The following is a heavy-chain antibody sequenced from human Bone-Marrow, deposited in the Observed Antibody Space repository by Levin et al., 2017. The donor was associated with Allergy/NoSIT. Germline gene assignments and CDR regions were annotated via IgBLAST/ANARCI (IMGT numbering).Heavy chain of an antibody. J-gene: IGHJ1*01. Sequence: SLKISCAASGFTFDDYAMHWVRQAPGKGLEWVSSVNWNSGRIDYAESVKGRFSISRDNTKNFLYLQMNSLRPDDTAIYFCAKEGNDGNIYAEYFQHWGQGTMVTVSS. D-gene: IGHD1/OR15-1a*01. CDR3: AKEGNDGNIYAEYFQH. V-gene: IGHV3-9*01. CDR2: VNWNSGRI. CDR1: GFTFDDYA.